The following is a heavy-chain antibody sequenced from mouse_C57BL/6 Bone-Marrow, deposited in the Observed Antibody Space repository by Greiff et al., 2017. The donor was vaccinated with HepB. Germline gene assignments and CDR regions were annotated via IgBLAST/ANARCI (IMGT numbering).Heavy chain of an antibody. Sequence: EVHLVESGGGLVKPGGSLKLSCAASGFTFSDYGMHWVRQAPEKGLEWVAYISSGSSTIYYADTVKGRFTISRDNAKNTLFLQMTSLRSEDTAMYYCARDGYYEFMDYWGQGTSVTVSS. CDR3: ARDGYYEFMDY. D-gene: IGHD2-3*01. CDR1: GFTFSDYG. J-gene: IGHJ4*01. V-gene: IGHV5-17*01. CDR2: ISSGSSTI.